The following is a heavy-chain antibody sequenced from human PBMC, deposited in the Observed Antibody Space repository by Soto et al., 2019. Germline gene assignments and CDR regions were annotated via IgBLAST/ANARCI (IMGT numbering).Heavy chain of an antibody. D-gene: IGHD1-26*01. CDR1: CGSISSGGYY. CDR3: ARGDLIVDFDY. V-gene: IGHV4-31*03. J-gene: IGHJ4*02. Sequence: TSETLSLTCTVSCGSISSGGYYWSWIRQHPGKGLEWIGYIYYSGSTYYNPSLKSRVTISVDTSKNQFSLKLSSVTAADTAVYYCARGDLIVDFDYWGQGTLVTVSS. CDR2: IYYSGST.